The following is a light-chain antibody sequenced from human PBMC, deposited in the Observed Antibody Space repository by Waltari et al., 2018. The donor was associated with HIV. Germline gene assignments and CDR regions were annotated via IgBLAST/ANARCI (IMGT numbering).Light chain of an antibody. J-gene: IGKJ2*01. CDR1: QNIGSY. V-gene: IGKV1-39*01. CDR3: QQSYTTPRT. Sequence: DIQMTQSPPSLSASIGDSVTITCRAGQNIGSYLNWFQQISGKAPKLLIYAASTLVSGVPSRFSGSGSATDFTLTINSLQPEDFATYYCQQSYTTPRTFGQGTKLETK. CDR2: AAS.